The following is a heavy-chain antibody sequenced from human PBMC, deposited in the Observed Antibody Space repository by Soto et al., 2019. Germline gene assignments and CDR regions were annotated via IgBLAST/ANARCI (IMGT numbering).Heavy chain of an antibody. CDR3: AKDSATYCSSTSCYGGFCMDV. J-gene: IGHJ6*02. CDR2: ISGSGGST. CDR1: GFTLRSYA. Sequence: GGSLRLSCAASGFTLRSYAMSWVRQAPGKGLEWVSAISGSGGSTYYADSVKGRFTISRDNSKNTLYLQMNSLRAEDTAVYYCAKDSATYCSSTSCYGGFCMDVWGQGTTVTVSS. V-gene: IGHV3-23*01. D-gene: IGHD2-2*01.